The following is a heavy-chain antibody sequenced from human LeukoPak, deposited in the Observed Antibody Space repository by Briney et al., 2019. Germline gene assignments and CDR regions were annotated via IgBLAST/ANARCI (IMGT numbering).Heavy chain of an antibody. V-gene: IGHV3-74*01. CDR1: GFTFSSYW. CDR2: INSDGSST. Sequence: GRSLRLSCAASGFTFSSYWMHWVRQAPGKGLVWVSRINSDGSSTSYADSVKGRFTISRDNAKNTLYLQMNSLRAEDTAVYYCARDFYAMVRGVYYGMDVWGQGTTVTVSS. CDR3: ARDFYAMVRGVYYGMDV. J-gene: IGHJ6*02. D-gene: IGHD3-10*01.